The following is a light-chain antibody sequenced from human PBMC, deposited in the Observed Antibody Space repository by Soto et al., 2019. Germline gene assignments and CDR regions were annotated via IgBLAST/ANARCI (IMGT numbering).Light chain of an antibody. CDR3: SSYASSGAVV. CDR2: EVN. Sequence: QSALTQPAYVSGSPGQPITISCTGTSSDVGAYNYVSWYQLHPGKAPKLMIYEVNNRPSGVSHRFSGSKSGNTASLTFSGLQPEDEADYYCSSYASSGAVVFGGGTKLTVL. V-gene: IGLV2-14*01. CDR1: SSDVGAYNY. J-gene: IGLJ3*02.